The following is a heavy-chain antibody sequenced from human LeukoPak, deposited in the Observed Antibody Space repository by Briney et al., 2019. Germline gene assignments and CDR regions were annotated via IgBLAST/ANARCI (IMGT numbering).Heavy chain of an antibody. CDR2: IYYSGST. CDR3: ARVSYGYGGFDY. J-gene: IGHJ4*02. D-gene: IGHD5-18*01. V-gene: IGHV4-39*07. CDR1: GGSISSSSHY. Sequence: SETLSLTCTVSGGSISSSSHYWGWIRQPPGKGLEWIGSIYYSGSTYYNPSLKSRVTISVDTSKNQFSLKLSSVTAADTAVYYCARVSYGYGGFDYWGQGTLVTVSS.